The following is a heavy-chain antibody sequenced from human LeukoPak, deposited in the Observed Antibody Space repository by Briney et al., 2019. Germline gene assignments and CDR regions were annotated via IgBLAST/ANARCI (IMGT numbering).Heavy chain of an antibody. J-gene: IGHJ6*02. CDR3: ASPLRRPYYYGMDV. V-gene: IGHV3-23*01. CDR1: GFVFSSLD. Sequence: GGSLRLSCAASGFVFSSLDMGWVRQTPGKGLEWVSAITNSGGGTFYADSVKGRFTISRDNSKNTLYLQMNSLRAEDTAVYYCASPLRRPYYYGMDVWGQGTTVTVSS. CDR2: ITNSGGGT. D-gene: IGHD3-16*01.